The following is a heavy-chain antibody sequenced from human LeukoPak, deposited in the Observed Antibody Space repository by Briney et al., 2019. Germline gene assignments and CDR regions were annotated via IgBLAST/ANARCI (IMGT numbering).Heavy chain of an antibody. CDR3: ARDGRDFWSDHHERFDY. Sequence: PSETLSLTCAVSGYSISSGYYWGWIRQPPGKGLEWIGSIYHSGNTYYNPSLKSRVTISVDTSKNQFSLKLSSVTAADTAVYHCARDGRDFWSDHHERFDYWGQETVVTVSS. CDR1: GYSISSGYY. V-gene: IGHV4-38-2*02. CDR2: IYHSGNT. D-gene: IGHD3-3*01. J-gene: IGHJ4*02.